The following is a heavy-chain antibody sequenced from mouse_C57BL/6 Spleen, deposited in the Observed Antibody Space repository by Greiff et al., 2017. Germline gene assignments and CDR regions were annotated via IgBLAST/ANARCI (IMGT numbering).Heavy chain of an antibody. V-gene: IGHV1-59*01. CDR3: ARVSSYEYFDV. D-gene: IGHD1-1*01. CDR2: IDPSDSYT. Sequence: QVQLQQPGAELVRPGTSVKLSCKASGYTFTSYWMHWVKQRPGQGLEWIGVIDPSDSYTNYNQKFKGKATLTVDTSSSTAYMQLSSLTSEDSAVYYCARVSSYEYFDVWGTGTTVTVSS. CDR1: GYTFTSYW. J-gene: IGHJ1*03.